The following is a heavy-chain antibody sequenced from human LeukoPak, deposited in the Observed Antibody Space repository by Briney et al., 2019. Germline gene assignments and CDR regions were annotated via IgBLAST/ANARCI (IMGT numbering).Heavy chain of an antibody. CDR3: ARRVTSRYYFVDY. V-gene: IGHV3-23*01. J-gene: IGHJ4*02. Sequence: GGSLRLSCAASVFTSSTYSMRWVRQAPGKGLEWVSGISDTGGTTYYADSVKGRFTISRDNSKNTLYLQMNSLRAEDSAVYYCARRVTSRYYFVDYWGQGALVTVSS. D-gene: IGHD2/OR15-2a*01. CDR2: ISDTGGTT. CDR1: VFTSSTYS.